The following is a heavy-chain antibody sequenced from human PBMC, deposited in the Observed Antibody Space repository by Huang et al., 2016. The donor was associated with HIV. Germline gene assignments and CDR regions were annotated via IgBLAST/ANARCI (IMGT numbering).Heavy chain of an antibody. Sequence: EVQLVQSGAAVKKPGEALKIFCRASGYSFSRYWIAWVRQMPGKGVEWMGLIYPGDSGTGDSPSFQGRVIISADKSSTTAYLQLSSLEASDTALYYWARSVSVDRQLDFWGPGTQVTVSS. CDR2: IYPGDSGT. D-gene: IGHD6-13*01. CDR1: GYSFSRYW. CDR3: ARSVSVDRQLDF. J-gene: IGHJ4*02. V-gene: IGHV5-51*03.